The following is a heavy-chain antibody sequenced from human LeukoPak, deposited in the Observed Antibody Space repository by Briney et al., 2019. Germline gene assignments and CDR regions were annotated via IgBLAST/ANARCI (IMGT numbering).Heavy chain of an antibody. CDR2: ISSSGST. CDR3: ARGPYSYDSSGAFDI. V-gene: IGHV4-61*02. J-gene: IGHJ3*02. D-gene: IGHD3-22*01. CDR1: GGSISSGDYY. Sequence: SETLSLTCTVSGGSISSGDYYWSWIRQPAGKGLEWIGRISSSGSTNYNPSLKSRVTISVDTSKNQFSLKLSSVTAADTAVYFCARGPYSYDSSGAFDIWGQGTMVTVSS.